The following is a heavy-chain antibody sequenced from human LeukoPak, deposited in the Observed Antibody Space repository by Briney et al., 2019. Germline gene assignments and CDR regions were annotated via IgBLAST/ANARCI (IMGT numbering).Heavy chain of an antibody. V-gene: IGHV3-74*01. Sequence: GGSLRLSCAASGFTFSSYWMHWVRQAPGKGLVWVSRINTDGSSTSYADSVKGRFTIPRDNAKNTLYLQMNSLRAEDTAVYYCARSSKHLDFDYWGQGTLVTVSS. CDR1: GFTFSSYW. D-gene: IGHD3-3*02. CDR2: INTDGSST. CDR3: ARSSKHLDFDY. J-gene: IGHJ4*02.